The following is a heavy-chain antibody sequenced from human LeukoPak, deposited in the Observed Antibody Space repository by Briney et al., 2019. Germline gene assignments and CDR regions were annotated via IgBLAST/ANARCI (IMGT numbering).Heavy chain of an antibody. D-gene: IGHD1/OR15-1a*01. Sequence: GGTLRLSCAASGFTFSSYGMNWVRQAPGKGLEWVSGISGSGGSTYYADSVKGRFTISRDNSKNTLYLQMNSLRAEDTAVYYCAKGPRALEHSTHFFDYWGQGNLVIVSS. CDR3: AKGPRALEHSTHFFDY. V-gene: IGHV3-23*01. CDR1: GFTFSSYG. J-gene: IGHJ4*02. CDR2: ISGSGGST.